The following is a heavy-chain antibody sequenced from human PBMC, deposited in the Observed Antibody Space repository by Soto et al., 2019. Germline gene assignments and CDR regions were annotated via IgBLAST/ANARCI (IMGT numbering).Heavy chain of an antibody. CDR1: GYTFTSYA. D-gene: IGHD1-7*01. Sequence: QVQLVQSGAEVKKPGASVKVSCKASGYTFTSYAMHWVRQAPGQRLEWMGWINAGNGNTKYSQKFQGRVTITRDTSASTAYMELSSLRAEDTAVYYCARNVNWNSGALFNWGQGTLVTVSS. CDR2: INAGNGNT. J-gene: IGHJ4*02. CDR3: ARNVNWNSGALFN. V-gene: IGHV1-3*01.